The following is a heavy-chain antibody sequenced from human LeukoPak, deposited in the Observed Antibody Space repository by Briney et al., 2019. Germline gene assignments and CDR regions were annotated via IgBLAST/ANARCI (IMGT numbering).Heavy chain of an antibody. CDR3: AKDKVRVWFGDGYFDY. CDR2: ISWDGGST. J-gene: IGHJ4*02. D-gene: IGHD3-10*01. CDR1: GFTFDDYT. V-gene: IGHV3-43*01. Sequence: GGSLRLSCAASGFTFDDYTMHWVRQAPGKGLEWVSLISWDGGSTYYADSVKGRFTISRDNSKNSLYLQMNSLRTEDTALYYCAKDKVRVWFGDGYFDYWGQGTLVTVSS.